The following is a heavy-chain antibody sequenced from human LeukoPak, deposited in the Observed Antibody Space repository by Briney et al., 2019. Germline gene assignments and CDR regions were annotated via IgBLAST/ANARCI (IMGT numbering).Heavy chain of an antibody. Sequence: PGGSLRLSCVASGFTFSSYWMTWVRQAPGKGLEWVANIKTDGSQIYYVDSVKGRFTISRDNAKNSLYLQMNSLRAEDTAVYYCADEGDGYNLDDWGQGTLVTVSS. D-gene: IGHD5-24*01. CDR3: ADEGDGYNLDD. CDR2: IKTDGSQI. CDR1: GFTFSSYW. J-gene: IGHJ4*02. V-gene: IGHV3-7*01.